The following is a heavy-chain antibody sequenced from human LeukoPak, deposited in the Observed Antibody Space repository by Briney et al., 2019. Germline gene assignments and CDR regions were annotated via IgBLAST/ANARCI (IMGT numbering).Heavy chain of an antibody. CDR3: ARGDNGYNYYFDY. D-gene: IGHD5-24*01. Sequence: SETLSLTCTVSGGSISSYYWSWIRQPPGKGLEWIGYIYYSGSTNYNSSLKSRVTISVDMSKNQFSLKLSSVTAADTAVYYCARGDNGYNYYFDYWGQGTLVTVSS. CDR1: GGSISSYY. V-gene: IGHV4-59*01. J-gene: IGHJ4*02. CDR2: IYYSGST.